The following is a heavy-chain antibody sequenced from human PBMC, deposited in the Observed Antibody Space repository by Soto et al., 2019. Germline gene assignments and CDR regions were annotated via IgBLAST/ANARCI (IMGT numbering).Heavy chain of an antibody. CDR3: ARDGYFDH. CDR1: GYTFTSYG. CDR2: ISANNGNT. V-gene: IGHV1-18*01. Sequence: QGQLVQSGAEVKKPGDSVRVSCKASGYTFTSYGIGWVRQAPGQGLEWMGWISANNGNTKYAQKVQGRVTMTTDASTSTAYMELRSLRSDDAAVYYCARDGYFDHWGQGTLVTVSS. J-gene: IGHJ4*02.